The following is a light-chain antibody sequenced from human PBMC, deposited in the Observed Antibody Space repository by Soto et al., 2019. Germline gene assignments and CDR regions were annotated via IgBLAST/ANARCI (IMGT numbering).Light chain of an antibody. CDR2: AAY. Sequence: DIQMTQSPSSLSASVGDRVTITCRASQSISSYLNWYQQKPGKAHKLLIYAAYSLQSGVQSRFSGSGSGTDFTLTIRSLQPDDFATYYCKHYNSYSEAVGQGTKVDI. J-gene: IGKJ1*01. V-gene: IGKV1-39*01. CDR3: KHYNSYSEA. CDR1: QSISSY.